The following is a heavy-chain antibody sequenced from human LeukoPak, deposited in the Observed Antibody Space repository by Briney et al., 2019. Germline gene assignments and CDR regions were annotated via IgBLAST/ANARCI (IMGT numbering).Heavy chain of an antibody. D-gene: IGHD3-3*01. J-gene: IGHJ3*02. Sequence: SVKVSCKASGGTFTSYAISWVRQAPGQGLEWMGRIIPILGIAKYAQKFQGRVTITADKYTSTTYMELSSLRSEDTAVYYCARGGGITIFGVVTSPDAFDIWGQGTMVTVSS. V-gene: IGHV1-69*04. CDR1: GGTFTSYA. CDR2: IIPILGIA. CDR3: ARGGGITIFGVVTSPDAFDI.